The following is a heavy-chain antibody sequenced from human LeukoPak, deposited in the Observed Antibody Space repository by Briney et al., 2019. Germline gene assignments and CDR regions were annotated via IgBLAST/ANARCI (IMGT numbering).Heavy chain of an antibody. D-gene: IGHD2-15*01. V-gene: IGHV1-24*01. CDR3: ATLPPIFRGGSCFRFDY. Sequence: ASVKVSCTVSGYTLTELSMHWVRQAPGKGLEWVGGFDPEDGETIYAQKFQGRVTMTEDTSTDTAYMELSSLRSEDTAVYYCATLPPIFRGGSCFRFDYWGQGTLVTVTS. CDR1: GYTLTELS. J-gene: IGHJ4*02. CDR2: FDPEDGET.